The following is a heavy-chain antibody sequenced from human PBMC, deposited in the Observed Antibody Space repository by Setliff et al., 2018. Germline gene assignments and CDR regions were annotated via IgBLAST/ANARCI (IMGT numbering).Heavy chain of an antibody. D-gene: IGHD2-2*01. Sequence: ASVKVSCKTSRGTFSNYAISWVRQAPGQGLEWMGWISAYSGNTDYAQKFGGRVTMTTDTSTSTGYMELRSLRSDDTAVYYCARVGAYCSSSSCLDYWGQGTLVTVSS. CDR3: ARVGAYCSSSSCLDY. CDR2: ISAYSGNT. CDR1: RGTFSNYA. J-gene: IGHJ4*02. V-gene: IGHV1-18*01.